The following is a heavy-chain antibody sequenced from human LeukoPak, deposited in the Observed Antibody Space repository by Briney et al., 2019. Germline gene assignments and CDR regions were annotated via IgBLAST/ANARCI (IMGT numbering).Heavy chain of an antibody. CDR2: ISYDGSNK. J-gene: IGHJ5*02. V-gene: IGHV3-30-3*01. CDR3: AREQFAYCGGDCYRNGFDP. Sequence: PGGSLRLSCAASGFTFSSYAMHWARQAPGKGLEWVAVISYDGSNKYYADSVKGRFTISRDNSKNTLYLQMNSLRAEDTAVYYCAREQFAYCGGDCYRNGFDPWGQGTLVTVSS. D-gene: IGHD2-21*02. CDR1: GFTFSSYA.